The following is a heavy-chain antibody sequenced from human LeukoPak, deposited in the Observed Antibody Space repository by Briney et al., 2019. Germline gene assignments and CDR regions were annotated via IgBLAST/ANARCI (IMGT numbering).Heavy chain of an antibody. CDR2: IYYSGST. D-gene: IGHD6-6*01. CDR3: ARRIAARPDKGEVLDYYYYYGMDV. CDR1: GGSISSYY. V-gene: IGHV4-59*08. Sequence: SETLSLTCTVSGGSISSYYWSWIRQPPGKGLEWIGYIYYSGSTNYDPSLKSRVTISVDTSKNQFSLKLSSVTAADTAVYYCARRIAARPDKGEVLDYYYYYGMDVWGQGTTVTVSS. J-gene: IGHJ6*02.